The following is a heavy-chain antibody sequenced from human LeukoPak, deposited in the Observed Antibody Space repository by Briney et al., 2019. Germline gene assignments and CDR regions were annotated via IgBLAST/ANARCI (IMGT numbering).Heavy chain of an antibody. V-gene: IGHV1-2*02. J-gene: IGHJ4*02. Sequence: GASVKVSCKASGYTFTGYYMHWVRQAPGQGLEWMGWINPNSGGTNYAQKFQGRVTMTRDTSISTAYMELSRLRCDDTAVYYCARVRYRLAETYIDYWGQGTLVTVSS. CDR1: GYTFTGYY. CDR2: INPNSGGT. D-gene: IGHD3-16*01. CDR3: ARVRYRLAETYIDY.